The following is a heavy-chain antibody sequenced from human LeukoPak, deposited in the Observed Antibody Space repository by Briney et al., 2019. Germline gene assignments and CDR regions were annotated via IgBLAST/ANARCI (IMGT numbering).Heavy chain of an antibody. Sequence: GGSLRLSCAASAFSFRTFGMHWVRQAPGKGLEWVAIISYDGSNEAYADSVKGRFSTSRDNSKNTLYLQMNSLRPEDTAVYYCAKDQHYDSNSLDVWGPGTTVTVSS. D-gene: IGHD3-22*01. CDR2: ISYDGSNE. V-gene: IGHV3-30*18. CDR3: AKDQHYDSNSLDV. J-gene: IGHJ6*02. CDR1: AFSFRTFG.